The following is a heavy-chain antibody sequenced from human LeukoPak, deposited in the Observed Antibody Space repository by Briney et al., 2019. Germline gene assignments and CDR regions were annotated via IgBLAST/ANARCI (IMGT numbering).Heavy chain of an antibody. Sequence: PSETLSLTCAVYGGSFSGYYWSWIRQPPGKGLEWIGEINHSGSTNYNPSLMSRVTISVDTSKNQFSLKLNSVTAAGTAVYYCARLIDSTRSDYWGQGTLVTVSS. D-gene: IGHD2/OR15-2a*01. J-gene: IGHJ4*02. V-gene: IGHV4-34*01. CDR1: GGSFSGYY. CDR2: INHSGST. CDR3: ARLIDSTRSDY.